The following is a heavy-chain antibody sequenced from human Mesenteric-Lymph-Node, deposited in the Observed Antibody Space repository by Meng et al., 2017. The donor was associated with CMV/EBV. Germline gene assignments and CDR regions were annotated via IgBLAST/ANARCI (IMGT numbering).Heavy chain of an antibody. Sequence: GESLKISCAASGFTFSSYSMNWVRQAPGKGLQWVACIFNDGSNEDYVDSVRGRFIISRDNSKNTLYLQMNSLRPDDTAVYYCAKDWREFWSGLGRVDPWGQGILVTVSS. V-gene: IGHV3-30*02. CDR1: GFTFSSYS. CDR3: AKDWREFWSGLGRVDP. CDR2: IFNDGSNE. J-gene: IGHJ5*02. D-gene: IGHD3-3*01.